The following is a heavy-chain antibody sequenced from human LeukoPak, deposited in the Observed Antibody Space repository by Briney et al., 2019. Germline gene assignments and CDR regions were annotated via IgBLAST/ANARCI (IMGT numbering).Heavy chain of an antibody. Sequence: PSETLSLTCTVSGGSISSSSYYWGWIRQPPGKGLEWIGSIYYSGSTYYNPSLKSRVTISVDTSKNQFSLKLSSVTAADTAVYYCARGTSYYDSSGSPGERGYYYYGMDVWGQGTTVTVSS. CDR3: ARGTSYYDSSGSPGERGYYYYGMDV. D-gene: IGHD3-22*01. V-gene: IGHV4-39*07. CDR2: IYYSGST. J-gene: IGHJ6*02. CDR1: GGSISSSSYY.